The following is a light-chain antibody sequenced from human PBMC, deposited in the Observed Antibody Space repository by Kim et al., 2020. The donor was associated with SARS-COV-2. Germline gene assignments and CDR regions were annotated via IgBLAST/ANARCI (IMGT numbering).Light chain of an antibody. CDR2: KVS. CDR1: ERLVFSDGDTY. CDR3: MQGTHWPPT. Sequence: TQSPVSLPVTLGQSAFMSCRSSERLVFSDGDTYLSWFHQRPGQSPRRLIYKVSKRDFGVPDRFSGSGSATDFTLKISRVEAEDVGIYYCMQGTHWPPTFGPGTKVDIK. J-gene: IGKJ3*01. V-gene: IGKV2-30*01.